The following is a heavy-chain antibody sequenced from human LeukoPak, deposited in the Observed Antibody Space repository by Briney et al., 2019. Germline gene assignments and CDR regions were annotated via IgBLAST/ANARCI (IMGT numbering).Heavy chain of an antibody. V-gene: IGHV4-38-2*02. Sequence: SETLSLTCTVSGYSISSGYYWGWIRQPPGKGLEWIGSIYHSGSTYYNPSLKSRVTISLDTSKNLFSLKMSSVTAADTAVYYCARLSVAARHIDYYMDVWGQGTLVTVSS. J-gene: IGHJ4*02. CDR2: IYHSGST. D-gene: IGHD6-6*01. CDR1: GYSISSGYY. CDR3: ARLSVAARHIDYYMDV.